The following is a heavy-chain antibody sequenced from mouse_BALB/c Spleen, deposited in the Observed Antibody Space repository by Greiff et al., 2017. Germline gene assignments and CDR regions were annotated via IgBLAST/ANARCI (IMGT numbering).Heavy chain of an antibody. J-gene: IGHJ3*01. CDR1: GFTFSSFG. CDR2: ISSGSSTI. Sequence: EVQVVESGGGLVQPGGSRNLSCAASGFTFSSFGMHWVRQAPEKGLVWVAYISSGSSTIYYADTVKGRFTISRDHPKNTLFLQLTSLRSEDTAMYYCARGRDYDWFAYWGQGTLVTVSA. V-gene: IGHV5-17*02. D-gene: IGHD2-4*01. CDR3: ARGRDYDWFAY.